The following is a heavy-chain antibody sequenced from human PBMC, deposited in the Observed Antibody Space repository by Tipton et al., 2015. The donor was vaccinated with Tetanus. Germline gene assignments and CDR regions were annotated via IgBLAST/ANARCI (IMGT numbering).Heavy chain of an antibody. Sequence: TLSLTCAVSGGSFRGYSWSWVRQPPGKGLEWIGEINHSGKPPYNPSLKSRVTMSLDTSNHHFSLSLSSVTAADTAVYYCARDINYASDYWGQGTLVTVSS. D-gene: IGHD4-11*01. V-gene: IGHV4-34*01. CDR3: ARDINYASDY. J-gene: IGHJ4*02. CDR1: GGSFRGYS. CDR2: INHSGKP.